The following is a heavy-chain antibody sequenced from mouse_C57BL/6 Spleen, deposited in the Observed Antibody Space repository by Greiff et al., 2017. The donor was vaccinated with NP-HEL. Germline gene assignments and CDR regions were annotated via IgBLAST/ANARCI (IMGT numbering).Heavy chain of an antibody. Sequence: VQLQQSGPELVKPGASVKISCKASGYSFTSYYIHWVKQRPGQGLEWIGWIYPGSGNTKYNEKFKGTATLTADTSSSTAYMQLSSLTAEDSAVYYCAILEGTGEYYFDYWGQGTTLTVSS. J-gene: IGHJ2*01. CDR1: GYSFTSYY. D-gene: IGHD2-14*01. V-gene: IGHV1-66*01. CDR2: IYPGSGNT. CDR3: AILEGTGEYYFDY.